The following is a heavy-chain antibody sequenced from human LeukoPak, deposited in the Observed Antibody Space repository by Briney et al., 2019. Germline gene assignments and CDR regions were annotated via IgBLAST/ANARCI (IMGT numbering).Heavy chain of an antibody. J-gene: IGHJ3*02. CDR1: GFTVSSNY. V-gene: IGHV3-66*01. CDR2: IYSGGST. CDR3: ARDPLTYESGGSRRGAFDI. Sequence: GGSLRLSCAASGFTVSSNYMSWVRQAPGKGLEWVSVIYSGGSTYYANSVKGRFTISRDNSKNTLYLQMNSLRAEDTAVYYCARDPLTYESGGSRRGAFDIWGQGTMVTVSS. D-gene: IGHD3-22*01.